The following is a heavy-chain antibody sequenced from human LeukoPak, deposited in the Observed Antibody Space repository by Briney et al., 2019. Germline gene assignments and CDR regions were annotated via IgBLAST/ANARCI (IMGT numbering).Heavy chain of an antibody. CDR3: ARVDMIGAFDI. CDR1: GFTFSSYA. D-gene: IGHD2-21*01. J-gene: IGHJ3*02. Sequence: GGSLRLSCAASGFTFSSYAMSWVRQAPGKGLEWVAVISYDGSNKYYADSVKGRFTISRDNSKNTLYLQMNSLRAEDTAVYYCARVDMIGAFDIWGQGTMVTVSS. V-gene: IGHV3-30-3*01. CDR2: ISYDGSNK.